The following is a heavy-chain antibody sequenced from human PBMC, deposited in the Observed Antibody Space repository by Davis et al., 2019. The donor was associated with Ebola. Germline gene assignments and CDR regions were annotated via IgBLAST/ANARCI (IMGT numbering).Heavy chain of an antibody. V-gene: IGHV4-39*01. J-gene: IGHJ4*02. CDR1: GGSISSSSYY. CDR2: IYYSGST. Sequence: SETLSLTCTVSGGSISSSSYYWGWIRQPPGKGLEWIGSIYYSGSTYYNPSLKSRVTISVDTSKNQFSLKLSSVTAADTAVYYCARRLWATPFDYWGQGTLVTVSS. CDR3: ARRLWATPFDY. D-gene: IGHD5-24*01.